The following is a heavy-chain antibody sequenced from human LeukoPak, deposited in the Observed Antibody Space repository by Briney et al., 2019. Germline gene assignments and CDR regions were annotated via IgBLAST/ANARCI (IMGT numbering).Heavy chain of an antibody. V-gene: IGHV3-48*03. CDR3: ARDRLEGQQRILFDY. J-gene: IGHJ4*02. Sequence: GGSLRLSCAASGFTFSSYEMNWVRQAPGKGLEWVSYISSSGSTIYYADSVKGRFTISRDNAKSSLYLQMNSLRAEDTAVYYCARDRLEGQQRILFDYWGQGTLVTVSS. CDR2: ISSSGSTI. D-gene: IGHD6-13*01. CDR1: GFTFSSYE.